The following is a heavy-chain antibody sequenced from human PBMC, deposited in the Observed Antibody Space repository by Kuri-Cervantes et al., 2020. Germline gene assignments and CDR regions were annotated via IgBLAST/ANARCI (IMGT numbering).Heavy chain of an antibody. J-gene: IGHJ3*02. CDR2: MNPNSGNT. CDR1: GYTFTSYD. D-gene: IGHD3-16*01. V-gene: IGHV1-8*01. Sequence: ASVKVSCKASGYTFTSYDINWVRQATGQGLEWMGWMNPNSGNTGYAQKFQGRVTMTRNTSISTAYMELSSLRSEDTAVYYCVRGSPGLGGDAFDIWGQGTMVTVSS. CDR3: VRGSPGLGGDAFDI.